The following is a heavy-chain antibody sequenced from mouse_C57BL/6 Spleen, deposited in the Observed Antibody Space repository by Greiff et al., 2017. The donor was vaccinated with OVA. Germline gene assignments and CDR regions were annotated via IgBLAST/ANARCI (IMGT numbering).Heavy chain of an antibody. V-gene: IGHV1-82*01. Sequence: VNVVESGPELVKPGASVKISCKASGYAFSSSWMNWVKQRPGKGLEWIGRIYPGDGDTNYNGKFKGKATLTADKSSSTAYMQRSRLTSEDSAVYVCARKDFAYWGQGTLGTVSA. CDR3: ARKDFAY. J-gene: IGHJ3*01. CDR2: IYPGDGDT. CDR1: GYAFSSSW.